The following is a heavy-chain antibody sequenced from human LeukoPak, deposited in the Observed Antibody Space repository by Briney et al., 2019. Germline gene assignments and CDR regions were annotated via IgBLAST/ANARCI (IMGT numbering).Heavy chain of an antibody. V-gene: IGHV3-30*02. Sequence: GGSLRLSCAASGFTFSSYGMHWVRQAPGKGLEWVAFLRHDGSNIHYADSVKGRFTISRDNSKNTLYLQMNSLRAEDTAVYYCAKGSYGDPLDYWGQGTLVTVSS. CDR1: GFTFSSYG. CDR3: AKGSYGDPLDY. D-gene: IGHD4-17*01. CDR2: LRHDGSNI. J-gene: IGHJ4*02.